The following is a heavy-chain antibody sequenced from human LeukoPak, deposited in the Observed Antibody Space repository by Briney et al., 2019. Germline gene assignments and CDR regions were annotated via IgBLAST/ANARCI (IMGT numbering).Heavy chain of an antibody. CDR3: TTTGAVAVPYYYYYYMDV. CDR2: IKSRTDGGTT. Sequence: GGSLRLSCAASGFTFSNAWMSWVRQAPGKGLEWVGRIKSRTDGGTTDYAAPVKGRFTISRDDSKNTLYLQMNSLKTEDTAVYYCTTTGAVAVPYYYYYYMDVWGKGTTVTVSS. V-gene: IGHV3-15*01. J-gene: IGHJ6*03. CDR1: GFTFSNAW. D-gene: IGHD6-19*01.